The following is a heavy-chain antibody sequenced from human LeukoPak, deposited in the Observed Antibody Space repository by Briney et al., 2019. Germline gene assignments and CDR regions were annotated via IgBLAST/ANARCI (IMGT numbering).Heavy chain of an antibody. CDR2: FDPEDGKT. V-gene: IGHV1-24*01. CDR3: ATLTLYGDYYFDY. D-gene: IGHD4-17*01. Sequence: ASVKVSCKVSGYTLTELSMFWVRQAPGKGLEWMGSFDPEDGKTIYAQKFQGRVTMTEDTSTDTAYMELSSLRSEDTAVYYCATLTLYGDYYFDYWGQGTLVTVSS. CDR1: GYTLTELS. J-gene: IGHJ4*02.